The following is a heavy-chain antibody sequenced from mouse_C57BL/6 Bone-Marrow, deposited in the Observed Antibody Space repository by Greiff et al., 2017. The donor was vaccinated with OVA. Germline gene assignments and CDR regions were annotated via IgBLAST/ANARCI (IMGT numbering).Heavy chain of an antibody. J-gene: IGHJ3*01. CDR3: ARGDDYGAWFAY. D-gene: IGHD2-4*01. CDR2: IYPGGGYT. V-gene: IGHV1-63*01. CDR1: GYTFTNYW. Sequence: VQLQQSGAELVRPGTSVKMSCKASGYTFTNYWIGWAKQRPGHGLEWIGDIYPGGGYTNYNEKFKGKATLTAAKSSSTAYMQFSSLTSEDSAIYYCARGDDYGAWFAYWGQGTLVTVSA.